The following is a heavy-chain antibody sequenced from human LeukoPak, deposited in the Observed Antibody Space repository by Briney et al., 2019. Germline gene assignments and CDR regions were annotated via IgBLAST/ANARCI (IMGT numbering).Heavy chain of an antibody. Sequence: PGGSLRLSCAASGFTFSGYWMSWVRQAPGKGLEWVANINKDGSERYNVDSVKGRFTISRDNVNKSLYLQMNSLRAEDTSVYYCARESKGRSKIDYWGQGTLVTVSS. V-gene: IGHV3-7*01. CDR1: GFTFSGYW. D-gene: IGHD4-17*01. CDR3: ARESKGRSKIDY. CDR2: INKDGSER. J-gene: IGHJ4*02.